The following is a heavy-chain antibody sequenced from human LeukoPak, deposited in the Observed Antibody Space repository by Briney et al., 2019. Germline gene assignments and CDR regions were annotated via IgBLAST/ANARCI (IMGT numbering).Heavy chain of an antibody. CDR2: IRYDGSNK. Sequence: GGSLRLSCAASGFTFSSYGMHWVRQAPGKGLEWVAFIRYDGSNKYYADSVKGRFTISRDNSKNTLYLRRNSLRAEDTAVYYCAKDAGCWCPFGGDCQFDYWGQGSLVTVSS. CDR3: AKDAGCWCPFGGDCQFDY. V-gene: IGHV3-30*02. J-gene: IGHJ4*02. D-gene: IGHD2-21*02. CDR1: GFTFSSYG.